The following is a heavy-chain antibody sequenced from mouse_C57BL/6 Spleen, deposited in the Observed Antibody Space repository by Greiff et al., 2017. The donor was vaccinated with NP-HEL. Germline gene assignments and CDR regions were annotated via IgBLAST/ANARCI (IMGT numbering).Heavy chain of an antibody. CDR2: IYPGSGNT. CDR1: GYSFTSYY. D-gene: IGHD1-1*02. Sequence: VQLQQSGPELVKPGASVKISCKASGYSFTSYYIHWVKQRPGQGLEWIGWIYPGSGNTKYNEKFKGKATLTADTSSSTAYMQLSSLTSEDSAVYYCARSSALWQGDYWGQGTTLTVSS. V-gene: IGHV1-66*01. CDR3: ARSSALWQGDY. J-gene: IGHJ2*01.